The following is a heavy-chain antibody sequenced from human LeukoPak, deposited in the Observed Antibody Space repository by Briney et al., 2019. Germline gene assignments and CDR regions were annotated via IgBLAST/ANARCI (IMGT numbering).Heavy chain of an antibody. J-gene: IGHJ5*02. Sequence: GGSLRLSCAASGFTFDDYAMHWVRQAPGKGLEWVSGISWNSGSIGYADSVKGRFTISRDNAKNSLYLQMNSLRAEDMALYYCAKGSSYSYDAPNWFDPWGQGTLVTVSS. D-gene: IGHD5-18*01. CDR3: AKGSSYSYDAPNWFDP. CDR1: GFTFDDYA. V-gene: IGHV3-9*03. CDR2: ISWNSGSI.